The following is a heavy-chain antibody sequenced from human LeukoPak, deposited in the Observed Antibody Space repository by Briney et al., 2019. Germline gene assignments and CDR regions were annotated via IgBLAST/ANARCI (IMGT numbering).Heavy chain of an antibody. CDR3: AREGLGAAAGEQPTNDY. CDR1: GFTFSGYR. D-gene: IGHD6-13*01. V-gene: IGHV3-48*01. CDR2: ISSSSSTI. J-gene: IGHJ4*02. Sequence: GGSLRLSCAASGFTFSGYRMNWVRQAPGKGLEWVSYISSSSSTIYYADSVKGRFTISRDNAKNSLYLQMNSLRAEDTAVYYCAREGLGAAAGEQPTNDYWGQGTLVTVSS.